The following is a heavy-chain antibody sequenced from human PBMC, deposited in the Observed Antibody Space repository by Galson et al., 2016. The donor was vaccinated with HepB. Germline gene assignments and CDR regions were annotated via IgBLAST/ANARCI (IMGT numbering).Heavy chain of an antibody. D-gene: IGHD4-11*01. CDR1: GFTFSIYW. V-gene: IGHV3-74*01. CDR3: GRESWGLPEY. Sequence: SLRLSCAASGFTFSIYWMQWVRQGPGGGLVWVSSMVSDGSTPIYADFVKGRFTISRDNAKNTLYLQMDGPRVEDTAVYYCGRESWGLPEYWGQGTLVTVSS. CDR2: MVSDGSTP. J-gene: IGHJ4*02.